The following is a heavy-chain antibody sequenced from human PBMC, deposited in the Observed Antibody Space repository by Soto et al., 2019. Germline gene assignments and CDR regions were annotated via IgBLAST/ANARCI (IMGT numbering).Heavy chain of an antibody. J-gene: IGHJ4*02. Sequence: SVKVSCKASGGTFSSYAISWVRQAPGQGLEWMGGIIPIFGTANYAQKFQGRVTITADESTSTAYMELSSLRSEDTAVYYCARVSYPYYYDSSGYYEYYWGQGTLVTVS. V-gene: IGHV1-69*13. CDR2: IIPIFGTA. CDR1: GGTFSSYA. CDR3: ARVSYPYYYDSSGYYEYY. D-gene: IGHD3-22*01.